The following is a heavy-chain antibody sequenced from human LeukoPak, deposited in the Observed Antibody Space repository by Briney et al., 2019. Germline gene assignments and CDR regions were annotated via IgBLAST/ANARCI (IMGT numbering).Heavy chain of an antibody. CDR2: ISSSGSTI. J-gene: IGHJ4*02. CDR1: GFTFSSYE. V-gene: IGHV3-48*03. Sequence: GGSLRLSCAASGFTFSSYEMNWVRQAPGKGLEWVSYISSSGSTIYYADSVKGRFTISRDNAKNSLYLQMNSLRAEDTAVYYCARESWFGELLPDTYFDSWGQGTLVTVSS. CDR3: ARESWFGELLPDTYFDS. D-gene: IGHD3-10*01.